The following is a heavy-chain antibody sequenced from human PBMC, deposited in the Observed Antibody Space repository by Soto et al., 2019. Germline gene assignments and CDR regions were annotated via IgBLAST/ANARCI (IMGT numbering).Heavy chain of an antibody. CDR1: CGSISSCDNS. CDR2: IFHSRNT. CDR3: ACDYGSGSYRFDY. V-gene: IGHV4-30-2*01. D-gene: IGHD3-10*01. J-gene: IGHJ4*02. Sequence: SETLSLTCTVSCGSISSCDNSWSWIRHPPGKGLELIEYIFHSRNTYYNPSLGRRVTISVDSRNNQLSLNMTSLTSAASSVYDWACDYGSGSYRFDYWGQGTQVTVS.